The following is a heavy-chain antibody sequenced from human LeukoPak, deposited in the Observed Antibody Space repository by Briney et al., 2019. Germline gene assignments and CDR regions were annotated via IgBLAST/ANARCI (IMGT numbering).Heavy chain of an antibody. CDR3: ARGVGSGSRLRAGDY. CDR1: GFTFSNAW. D-gene: IGHD1-26*01. CDR2: IKSKTDGGTT. Sequence: PGGSLRLSCAASGFTFSNAWMSWVRQAPGKGLEWVGRIKSKTDGGTTDYAAPVKGRFTISRDDSKNTLYLQMNSLRAEDTAVYYCARGVGSGSRLRAGDYWGQGTLVTVSS. V-gene: IGHV3-15*01. J-gene: IGHJ4*02.